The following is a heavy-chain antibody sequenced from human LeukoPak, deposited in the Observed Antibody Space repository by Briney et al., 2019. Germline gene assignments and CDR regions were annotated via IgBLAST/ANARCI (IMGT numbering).Heavy chain of an antibody. J-gene: IGHJ4*02. CDR2: IYYSGST. Sequence: SETLSLTCTVSGGSISSSSYYWGWIRQPPGKGLEWIGSIYYSGSTDYNPSLKSRVTISVDTSKNQFSLKLSSVTAADTAVYYCASLTRRRPRSVVVAAPNSTYYFDYWGQGTLVTVSS. CDR3: ASLTRRRPRSVVVAAPNSTYYFDY. V-gene: IGHV4-39*01. D-gene: IGHD2-15*01. CDR1: GGSISSSSYY.